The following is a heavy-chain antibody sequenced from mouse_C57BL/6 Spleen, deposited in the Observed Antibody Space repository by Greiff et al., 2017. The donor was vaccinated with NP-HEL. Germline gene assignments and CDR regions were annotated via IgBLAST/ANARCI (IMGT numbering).Heavy chain of an antibody. V-gene: IGHV1-20*01. CDR3: ARDTAAYAMDY. CDR1: GYSFTGYF. J-gene: IGHJ4*01. Sequence: EVQLKESGPELVKPGDSVKISCKASGYSFTGYFMNWVMQSHGKSLEWIGRINPYNGDTFYNQKFKGKATLTVDKSSSTAHMELRSLTSEDSAVYYCARDTAAYAMDYWGQGTSVTVSS. D-gene: IGHD1-2*01. CDR2: INPYNGDT.